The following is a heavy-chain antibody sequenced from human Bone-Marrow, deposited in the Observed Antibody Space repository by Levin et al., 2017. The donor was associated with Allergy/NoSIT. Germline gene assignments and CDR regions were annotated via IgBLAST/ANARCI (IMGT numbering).Heavy chain of an antibody. J-gene: IGHJ4*02. CDR3: ARDVRTRFLEWLSIEYYFDY. CDR1: GYTFTGYY. V-gene: IGHV1-2*02. CDR2: INPNSGGT. Sequence: AASVKVSCKASGYTFTGYYMHWVRQAPGQGLEWMGWINPNSGGTNYAQKFQGRVTMTRDTSISTAYMELSRLRSDDTAVYYCARDVRTRFLEWLSIEYYFDYWGQGTLVTVSS. D-gene: IGHD3-3*01.